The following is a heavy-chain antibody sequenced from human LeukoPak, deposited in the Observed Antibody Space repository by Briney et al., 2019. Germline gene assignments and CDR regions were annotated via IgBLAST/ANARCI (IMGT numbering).Heavy chain of an antibody. V-gene: IGHV4-34*01. CDR3: ARGGRHYYYMDV. CDR2: INHSGST. J-gene: IGHJ6*03. CDR1: GGSFSGYY. D-gene: IGHD1-26*01. Sequence: SETLSLTCAVYGGSFSGYYWSWIRQPPGKGLEWIGEINHSGSTNYNPSLKSRVTISVDTSKNQFSLKLSSVTAADTAVYYCARGGRHYYYMDVWGKGTTVTVSS.